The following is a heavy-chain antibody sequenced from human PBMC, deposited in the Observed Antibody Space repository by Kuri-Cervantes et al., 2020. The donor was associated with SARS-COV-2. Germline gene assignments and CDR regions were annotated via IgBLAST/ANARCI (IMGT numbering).Heavy chain of an antibody. CDR3: ASTSIRGY. Sequence: SETLSLTCTVSGGSISSSSYYWGWIRQPPGKGLEWIGSIYYSGSTYYNPSLKSRVTISVDTSKNQFSLKLSSVTAADTAVYYCASTSIRGYWGQGTLVTVSS. D-gene: IGHD3-3*02. J-gene: IGHJ4*02. CDR1: GGSISSSSYY. V-gene: IGHV4-39*07. CDR2: IYYSGST.